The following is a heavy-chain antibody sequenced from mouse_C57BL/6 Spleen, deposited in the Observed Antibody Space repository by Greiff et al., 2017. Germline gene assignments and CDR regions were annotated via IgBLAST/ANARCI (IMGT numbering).Heavy chain of an antibody. D-gene: IGHD1-1*01. CDR1: GYTFTSYW. V-gene: IGHV1-61*01. CDR2: IYPSDSET. J-gene: IGHJ4*01. Sequence: VQLQQPGAELVRPGSSVKLSCKASGYTFTSYWMDWVKQRPGQGLEWIGNIYPSDSETHYNQKFKDKATLTVDKSSSTAYMQLSSLTSEGSAVYYCARGSSHAMDYWGQGTSVTVSS. CDR3: ARGSSHAMDY.